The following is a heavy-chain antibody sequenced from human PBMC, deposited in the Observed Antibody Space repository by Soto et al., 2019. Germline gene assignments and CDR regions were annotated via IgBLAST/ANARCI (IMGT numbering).Heavy chain of an antibody. CDR3: ARDQIGFLEWLLHQPPMDV. J-gene: IGHJ6*03. CDR2: ISAYNGNT. D-gene: IGHD3-3*01. Sequence: ASVKVSCKASGYTFTSYGISWVRQAPGQGLEWMGWISAYNGNTNYAQKLQGRVTMTTDTSTSTAYMELRSLRSDDTAVYYCARDQIGFLEWLLHQPPMDVWGKGTTVTVSS. V-gene: IGHV1-18*01. CDR1: GYTFTSYG.